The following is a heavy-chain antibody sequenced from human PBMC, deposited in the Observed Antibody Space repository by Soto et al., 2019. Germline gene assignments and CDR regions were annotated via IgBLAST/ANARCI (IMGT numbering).Heavy chain of an antibody. CDR1: GGSISSYY. J-gene: IGHJ5*02. Sequence: QVQLQESGPGLVKPSETLSLTCTVSGGSISSYYWSWMRPPPGKGLEWIGYTYYSGSTNYNPSRKSPITVSVDPYKNHCSLTLTSVTAADTAVYPCASPRIAAAGRWFDPWGQGTLVTVSS. CDR3: ASPRIAAAGRWFDP. CDR2: TYYSGST. V-gene: IGHV4-59*08. D-gene: IGHD6-13*01.